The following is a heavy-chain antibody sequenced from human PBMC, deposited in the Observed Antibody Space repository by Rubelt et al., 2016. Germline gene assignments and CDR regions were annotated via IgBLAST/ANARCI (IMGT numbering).Heavy chain of an antibody. CDR3: ARDYGSGSPYYGMDV. CDR2: IDNSGGRV. CDR1: GFSFGIYS. D-gene: IGHD3-10*01. Sequence: GSLRLSCAASGFSFGIYSMIWIRQAPGQGLEWVSSIDNSGGRVFYADSVKGRFTISRDNSKNTLYLQMNSLRAEDTAVYYCARDYGSGSPYYGMDVWGQGTTVTVSS. V-gene: IGHV3-21*01. J-gene: IGHJ6*02.